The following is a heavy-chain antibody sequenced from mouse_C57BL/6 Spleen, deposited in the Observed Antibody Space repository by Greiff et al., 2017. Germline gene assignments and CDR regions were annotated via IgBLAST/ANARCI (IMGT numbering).Heavy chain of an antibody. J-gene: IGHJ2*01. CDR1: GYAFTNYL. D-gene: IGHD2-4*01. Sequence: QVQLQQSGAELVRPGTSVKVSCKASGYAFTNYLIEWVKQRPGQGLEWIGVINPGSGGTNYNEKFKGKATLTADKSSSTAYMQLSSLTSEDSAVYFCARYGYDYDALADWGQGTTLTVSS. CDR3: ARYGYDYDALAD. V-gene: IGHV1-54*01. CDR2: INPGSGGT.